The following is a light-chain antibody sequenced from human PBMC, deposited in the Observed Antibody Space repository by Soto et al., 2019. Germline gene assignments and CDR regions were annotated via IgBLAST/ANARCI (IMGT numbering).Light chain of an antibody. CDR3: QQYDSRPNT. CDR1: HSVLNNSNNKNF. J-gene: IGKJ2*01. V-gene: IGKV4-1*01. CDR2: WSS. Sequence: DIVMTQSPDSLAVSLGERATISCKSSHSVLNNSNNKNFLAWYQHKPGQSPVLLLYWSSTRESAVPDRFSGSGSGTDFSLTISSVQAEDVATYYCQQYDSRPNTFGQGTKVEIK.